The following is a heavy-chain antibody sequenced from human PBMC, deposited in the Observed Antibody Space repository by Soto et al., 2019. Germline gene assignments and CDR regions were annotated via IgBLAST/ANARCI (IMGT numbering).Heavy chain of an antibody. CDR3: AKYGSGNYGAYALDI. CDR2: INPGGREK. D-gene: IGHD3-10*01. CDR1: GFTFGSYW. V-gene: IGHV3-7*01. J-gene: IGHJ3*02. Sequence: GGSLRLSCAASGFTFGSYWMSWVRQAPGKGLEWVANINPGGREKNYVNSVKGRFSISRDDAERSHHLQMNSLRAEDTAVYYCAKYGSGNYGAYALDIWGQGTMVTVSS.